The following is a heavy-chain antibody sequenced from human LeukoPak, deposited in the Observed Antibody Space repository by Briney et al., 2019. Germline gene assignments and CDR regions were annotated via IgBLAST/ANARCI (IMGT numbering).Heavy chain of an antibody. CDR2: ISTGGST. V-gene: IGHV4-4*07. D-gene: IGHD2-2*01. J-gene: IGHJ5*02. CDR3: ARCGAQLNWFDP. Sequence: PSETLSLTCTVSGASISSSYCTWIRQPAGEGLEWIGRISTGGSTTYNPSFKSRVTMSVDMSKNQFSLKLNSVTAADSAVYYCARCGAQLNWFDPWGQGTLVTVSS. CDR1: GASISSSY.